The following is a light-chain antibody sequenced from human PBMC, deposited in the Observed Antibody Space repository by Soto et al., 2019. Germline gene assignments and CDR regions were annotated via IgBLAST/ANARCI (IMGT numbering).Light chain of an antibody. Sequence: DIQMTQSPSTLSASVGDRVTITCRASQSISGWLAWYQRKPGKAPNLLIYKASSLQSAVPSRFSGSGSGTEFTLTISSLQPDDFATYYCQQYNSYPYTFGQGTKLQIK. CDR2: KAS. V-gene: IGKV1-5*03. CDR1: QSISGW. J-gene: IGKJ2*01. CDR3: QQYNSYPYT.